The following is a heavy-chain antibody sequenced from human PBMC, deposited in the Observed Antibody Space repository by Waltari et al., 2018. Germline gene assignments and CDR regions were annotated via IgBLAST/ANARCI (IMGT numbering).Heavy chain of an antibody. CDR2: VHHSGKT. J-gene: IGHJ4*02. V-gene: IGHV4-4*02. CDR1: GDSISGNYW. D-gene: IGHD2-2*01. CDR3: AGDRAIGLFFDY. Sequence: QVQLQESGQGLVKPSGTLSLPCAVSGDSISGNYWWSWVRQSPGKGLEWIGQVHHSGKTHYKPSLQSRVAISVDKPKNQFSLNLNSVTAADTAIYYCAGDRAIGLFFDYWGRGTLVTVSS.